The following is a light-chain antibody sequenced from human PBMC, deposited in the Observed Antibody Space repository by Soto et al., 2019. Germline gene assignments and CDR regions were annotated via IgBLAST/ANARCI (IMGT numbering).Light chain of an antibody. V-gene: IGKV3-15*01. Sequence: EIVMTQSPATLSVSPGKRATLSCRASQSVSSNLAWYQQKPGQAPRLLSYGASTRATGIPARFSGSGSGAEFTLTISSLQSEDFAVYYCQQYNNWPPANTFGQGTKLEIK. CDR1: QSVSSN. J-gene: IGKJ2*01. CDR2: GAS. CDR3: QQYNNWPPANT.